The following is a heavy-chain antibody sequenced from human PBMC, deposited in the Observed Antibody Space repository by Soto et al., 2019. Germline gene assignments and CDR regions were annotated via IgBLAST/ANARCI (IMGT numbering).Heavy chain of an antibody. D-gene: IGHD2-2*01. Sequence: QVQLQESGPGLVKPSETLSLTCSVSGGSVNSGNYYWSWIRQPPGKVLEWIAYVSSDGSPNSDPSLKSRLNVSIDTSTNSFSLKATSVSPAATAISYCARGSSWPNTGLDPWGQGILVTVSS. CDR3: ARGSSWPNTGLDP. CDR2: VSSDGSP. CDR1: GGSVNSGNYY. J-gene: IGHJ5*02. V-gene: IGHV4-61*03.